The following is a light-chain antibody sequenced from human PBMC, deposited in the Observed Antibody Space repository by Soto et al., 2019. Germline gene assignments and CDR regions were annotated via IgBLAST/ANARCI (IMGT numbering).Light chain of an antibody. CDR1: KFGSKN. Sequence: SYELTQPPSVSVAPGQTARITRGGNKFGSKNMNWYQQKPGQAPVLVVDDDDDRPAGIPERLSGSASGDTATLTISRVEVGDEADYYSQVWDNSAANQVVFGRGTNVTVL. J-gene: IGLJ1*01. CDR3: QVWDNSAANQVV. CDR2: DDD. V-gene: IGLV3-21*02.